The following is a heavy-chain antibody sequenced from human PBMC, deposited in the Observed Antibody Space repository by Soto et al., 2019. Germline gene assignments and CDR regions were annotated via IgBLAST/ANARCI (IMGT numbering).Heavy chain of an antibody. D-gene: IGHD6-6*01. CDR3: AKSNGGSSPLWYFFDH. Sequence: PGGSLRLSCAASGFTFDEFALYWVRQAPGKGLEWVSGISWTSDSIGYADSVKGRFTISRDNAKNSLHLEMNSLSPEDTAVYYCAKSNGGSSPLWYFFDHWGQGSLVTVSS. CDR2: ISWTSDSI. J-gene: IGHJ4*02. V-gene: IGHV3-9*01. CDR1: GFTFDEFA.